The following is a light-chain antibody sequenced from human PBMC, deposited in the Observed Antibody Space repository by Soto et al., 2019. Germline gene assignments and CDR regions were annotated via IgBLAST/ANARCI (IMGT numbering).Light chain of an antibody. CDR2: DAS. J-gene: IGKJ5*01. V-gene: IGKV3-11*01. CDR3: QQYGSSAPIT. Sequence: EIVLTQSPATLSLSPLAIATLSFMVSQGVSSYLAWYQQKSVQAPRLLLYDASNRATGIPARFSGSGSGTDFTLTISSLEPEDFAVYYCQQYGSSAPITFGQGTRLEI. CDR1: QGVSSY.